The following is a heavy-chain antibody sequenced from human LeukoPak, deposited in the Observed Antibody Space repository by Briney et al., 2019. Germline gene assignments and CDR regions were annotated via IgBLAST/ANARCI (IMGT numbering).Heavy chain of an antibody. CDR3: ASKVIAAPGGPFDY. CDR2: IYYSGST. V-gene: IGHV4-59*11. Sequence: PSETLSLTCTVSGGSISSHYWSWIRHPPGKGLEWIGYIYYSGSTNYNPSLKSRVTISVDTSKNQFSLKLSSVTAAHTAVHYCASKVIAAPGGPFDYWGQGPLVTVSS. D-gene: IGHD6-13*01. CDR1: GGSISSHY. J-gene: IGHJ4*02.